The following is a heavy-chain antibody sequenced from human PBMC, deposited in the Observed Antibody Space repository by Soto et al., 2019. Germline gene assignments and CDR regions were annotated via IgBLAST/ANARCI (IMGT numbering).Heavy chain of an antibody. J-gene: IGHJ4*02. CDR2: IHYSGST. V-gene: IGHV4-61*01. CDR3: TRSGDAYKNGH. Sequence: QVQLQESGPGLVKPSETLSLTCTVPGGSVNLDTYYLSWIRQPPGTGLEWIGFIHYSGSTNYNPSLLSWATISVDASKNQFSLKLTSVSAADTAVYYCTRSGDAYKNGHWGPGTLVTVSS. CDR1: GGSVNLDTYY. D-gene: IGHD3-3*01.